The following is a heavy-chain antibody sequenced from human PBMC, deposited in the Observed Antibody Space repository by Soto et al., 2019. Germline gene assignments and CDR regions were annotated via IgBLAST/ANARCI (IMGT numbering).Heavy chain of an antibody. Sequence: QVQLVQSGAGVKKTGSSVKVSCKASGGTFSSYAISWVRQAPGQGLEWMGGIIPSFGTANYAQKFQGRVTITADDSTSTAYMELSSLRSEDTAVYYCARGCSGGSFYDGSGGMDVWGQGTTLTVSS. CDR1: GGTFSSYA. CDR3: ARGCSGGSFYDGSGGMDV. J-gene: IGHJ6*02. D-gene: IGHD2-15*01. CDR2: IIPSFGTA. V-gene: IGHV1-69*12.